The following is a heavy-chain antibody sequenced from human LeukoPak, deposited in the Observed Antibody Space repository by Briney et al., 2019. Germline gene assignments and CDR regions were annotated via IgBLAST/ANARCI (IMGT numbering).Heavy chain of an antibody. CDR1: GFTFSCSS. Sequence: GGSLKLSCAASGFTFSCSSIHWVRQSSGKGLEWVGQIYQKDKVSASATEYAASVKGRLTLSRDDSINTAYLQMKSLKTEDTALYYCTRDSGTYNWFDPWGQGTLVTVSS. V-gene: IGHV3-73*01. D-gene: IGHD1-26*01. CDR2: IYQKDKVSAS. J-gene: IGHJ5*02. CDR3: TRDSGTYNWFDP.